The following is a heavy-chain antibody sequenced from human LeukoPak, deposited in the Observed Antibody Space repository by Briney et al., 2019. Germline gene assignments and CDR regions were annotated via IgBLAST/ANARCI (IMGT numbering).Heavy chain of an antibody. Sequence: ASVKVSCKASGGTFSSYAISWVRQAPGQGLEWMGGIIPIFGTANYAQNFQGRVTITADESTSTAYMELSSLRSEDTAVYYCARAGDSGSHRGAFDIWGQGTMVTVSS. CDR2: IIPIFGTA. CDR3: ARAGDSGSHRGAFDI. CDR1: GGTFSSYA. J-gene: IGHJ3*02. D-gene: IGHD1-26*01. V-gene: IGHV1-69*13.